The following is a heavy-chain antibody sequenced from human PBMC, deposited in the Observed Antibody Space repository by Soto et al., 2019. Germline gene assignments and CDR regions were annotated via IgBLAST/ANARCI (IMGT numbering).Heavy chain of an antibody. CDR3: ARDDCSGGSCYSSYYYYGMDV. CDR1: GGTFSSYA. Sequence: QVQLVQSGAEVKKPGSSVKVSCKASGGTFSSYAISWVRQAPGQGLEWMGGIIPIFGTANYAQKFQGRVTITVDESTSTAYMELSSLRSEDTAVYYCARDDCSGGSCYSSYYYYGMDVWGQGITVTVSS. CDR2: IIPIFGTA. V-gene: IGHV1-69*01. D-gene: IGHD2-15*01. J-gene: IGHJ6*02.